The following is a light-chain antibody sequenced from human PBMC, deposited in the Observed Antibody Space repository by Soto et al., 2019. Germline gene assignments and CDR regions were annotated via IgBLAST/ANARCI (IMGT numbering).Light chain of an antibody. V-gene: IGLV2-14*01. CDR1: SSDVGGYNY. CDR2: DVS. CDR3: SSYTSSSTLV. Sequence: ALTQPASVSGSPGQSITISCTGTSSDVGGYNYVSWYQQHPGKAPKLMIYDVSNRPSGVSNRFSGSKSGNTASLTISGLQAEDEADYYCSSYTSSSTLVFGGGTEVTVL. J-gene: IGLJ2*01.